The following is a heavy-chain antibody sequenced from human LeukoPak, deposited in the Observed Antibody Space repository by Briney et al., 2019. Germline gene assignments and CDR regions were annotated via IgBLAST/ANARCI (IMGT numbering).Heavy chain of an antibody. CDR2: VYSGGST. CDR1: GFIVTNNY. CDR3: ARDPPAVLIDTYG. J-gene: IGHJ4*02. D-gene: IGHD2-8*01. V-gene: IGHV3-66*01. Sequence: GGSLRLSCTASGFIVTNNYINWVRQAPGKGLEWVSLVYSGGSTYYADSVKGRFTISRDNSKNMVCLQMNSLRAEDTAMYYCARDPPAVLIDTYGWGQGTLVTVSS.